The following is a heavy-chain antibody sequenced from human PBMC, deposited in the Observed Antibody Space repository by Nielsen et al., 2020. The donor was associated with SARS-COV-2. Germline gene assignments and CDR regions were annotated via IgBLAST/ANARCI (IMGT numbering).Heavy chain of an antibody. D-gene: IGHD3-22*01. CDR1: GYILPELS. V-gene: IGHV1-2*06. CDR2: INPNSGGT. J-gene: IGHJ4*02. Sequence: ASVKVSCMVSGYILPELSMHWVRQAPGQGFEWMGRINPNSGGTNYAQKFQGRVTMTRDTSISTAYMELRSLRSDDTAVYYCARSLFYYDSSGYYPDYWGQGTLVTVSS. CDR3: ARSLFYYDSSGYYPDY.